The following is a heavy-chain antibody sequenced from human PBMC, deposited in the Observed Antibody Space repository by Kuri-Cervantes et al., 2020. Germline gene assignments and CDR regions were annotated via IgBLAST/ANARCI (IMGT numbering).Heavy chain of an antibody. CDR1: GYTFTSYY. D-gene: IGHD6-6*01. J-gene: IGHJ4*02. V-gene: IGHV1-46*01. CDR2: INPSGGST. Sequence: ASVKVSCKASGYTFTSYYMYWVRQAPGQGLEWMGIINPSGGSTSYAQKFQGRVTMTRNTSISTAYMELSSLRSEDTAVYYCARDGSIPSSWGQGTLVTVSS. CDR3: ARDGSIPSS.